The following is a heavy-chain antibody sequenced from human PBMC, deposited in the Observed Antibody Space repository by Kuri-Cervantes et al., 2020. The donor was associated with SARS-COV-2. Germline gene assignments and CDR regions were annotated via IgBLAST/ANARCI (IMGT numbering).Heavy chain of an antibody. D-gene: IGHD6-13*01. CDR1: GYTFTSYD. Sequence: ASVTVSCKSSGYTFTSYDINWVRQATGQGLEWMGWINPNSGNTGYAQTFQGRVTMTRNTSISPAYMELSSLRSEDTAVYDCARDGAGAAAGFDPWGQGTLVTVSS. J-gene: IGHJ5*02. V-gene: IGHV1-8*02. CDR3: ARDGAGAAAGFDP. CDR2: INPNSGNT.